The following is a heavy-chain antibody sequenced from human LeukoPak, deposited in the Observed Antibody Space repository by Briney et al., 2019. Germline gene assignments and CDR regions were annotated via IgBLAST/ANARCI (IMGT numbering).Heavy chain of an antibody. D-gene: IGHD3-22*01. J-gene: IGHJ6*02. V-gene: IGHV6-1*01. CDR1: GDSVSSNSAA. Sequence: SQTLSLTCAISGDSVSSNSAAWNWIRQSPSRGLEWLGRTYYRSKWYNDYAESVKSRITINPDTSKNQFSLQLNSVTPEDTAVYYCARASYYYDSSGYEGDTFEYYYGMDVWGQGTTVTVSS. CDR3: ARASYYYDSSGYEGDTFEYYYGMDV. CDR2: TYYRSKWYN.